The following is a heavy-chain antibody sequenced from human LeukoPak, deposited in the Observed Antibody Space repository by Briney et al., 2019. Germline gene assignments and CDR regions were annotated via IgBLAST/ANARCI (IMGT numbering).Heavy chain of an antibody. CDR1: GFTFSTYS. CDR3: ERASNSSDWL. Sequence: PGGSLRLSWAASGFTFSTYSMNWVRQAPGKGLEWVSSISSSSRRIYYADSVKGRFTISRDKAKNSLYLQMHTLRAPDTAISYCERASNSSDWLGGRGTLVTVSS. V-gene: IGHV3-21*01. CDR2: ISSSSRRI. D-gene: IGHD3/OR15-3a*01. J-gene: IGHJ4*02.